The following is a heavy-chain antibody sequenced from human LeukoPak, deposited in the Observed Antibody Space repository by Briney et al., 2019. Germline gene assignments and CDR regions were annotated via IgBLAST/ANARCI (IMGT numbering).Heavy chain of an antibody. D-gene: IGHD2-21*02. V-gene: IGHV3-7*04. CDR3: ARGDDFSGDY. CDR1: GFTFSTYW. J-gene: IGHJ4*02. Sequence: GGSLRLSCTASGFTFSTYWMSWVRQAPGKGLEWVANIHPDGNEKYHVDSVKGRFTISRDDAKNSLYLQMNSLRVEDTAVYYCARGDDFSGDYWGQGTLVTVSS. CDR2: IHPDGNEK.